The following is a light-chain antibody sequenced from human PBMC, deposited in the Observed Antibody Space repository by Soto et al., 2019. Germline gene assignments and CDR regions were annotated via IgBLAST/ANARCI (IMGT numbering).Light chain of an antibody. V-gene: IGKV3-15*01. CDR2: GAS. CDR1: QSVSSN. CDR3: QQYNNWPLT. J-gene: IGKJ1*01. Sequence: EIVMTQSPATLSVSPGERDTLSCSASQSVSSNLGWYQQKPGQAPRLLIYGASTRATGIPARFSGSGSGTEFTLTISSLQSEDFAVYYCQQYNNWPLTFGQGTKVDIK.